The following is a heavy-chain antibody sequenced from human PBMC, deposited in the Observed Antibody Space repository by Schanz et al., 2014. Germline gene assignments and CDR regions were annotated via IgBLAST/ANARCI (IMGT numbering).Heavy chain of an antibody. V-gene: IGHV3-33*03. Sequence: QVQLVESGGGVVQPGRSLRLSCAASGFTFRSYGMHWVRQAPGKGLEWVALISYDGSSKNHADSVKGRFSISRDNSQNTLYLQMDSLRPEDTAVYYCAKDTGYCHGGACYCFEYWGLGILVTVSS. CDR2: ISYDGSSK. D-gene: IGHD2-8*02. CDR1: GFTFRSYG. CDR3: AKDTGYCHGGACYCFEY. J-gene: IGHJ4*02.